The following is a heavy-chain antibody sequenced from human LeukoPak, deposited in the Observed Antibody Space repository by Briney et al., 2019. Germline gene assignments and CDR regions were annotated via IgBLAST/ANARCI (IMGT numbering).Heavy chain of an antibody. CDR1: GFSLSASGVG. CDR3: AHSRNMVRGPFYYYMDV. CDR2: IYWDDDK. V-gene: IGHV2-5*02. J-gene: IGHJ6*03. Sequence: ESGPTLVNPTQTLTLTCTFSGFSLSASGVGVGWIRQPAGKALEWLALIYWDDDKRYSPSLKNRLTITKDTSKNQVVLTMTNMDPVDTATYYCAHSRNMVRGPFYYYMDVWGKGTTVTVSS. D-gene: IGHD3-10*01.